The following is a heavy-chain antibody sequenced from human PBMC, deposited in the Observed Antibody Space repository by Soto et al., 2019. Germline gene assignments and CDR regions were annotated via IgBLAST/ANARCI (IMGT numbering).Heavy chain of an antibody. D-gene: IGHD6-13*01. Sequence: QVQLVQSGAEVKKPGSSVKVSCKASGGTFSSYAISWVRQAPGQGLEWMGGIIPIFGTANYAQKFQGRVTITADKSTSTAYMELSRLRSEDTAVYYCARGGGEGYSSSWNYYYYYGMDVWGQGTTVTVSS. J-gene: IGHJ6*02. CDR1: GGTFSSYA. CDR2: IIPIFGTA. CDR3: ARGGGEGYSSSWNYYYYYGMDV. V-gene: IGHV1-69*06.